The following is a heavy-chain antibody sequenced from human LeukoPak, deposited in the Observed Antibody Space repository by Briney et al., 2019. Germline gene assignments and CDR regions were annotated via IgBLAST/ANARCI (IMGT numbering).Heavy chain of an antibody. D-gene: IGHD5-12*01. Sequence: SETLSLTCTVSGGSISSYYWSWIRQPPGKGLEWIGYIYYSGSTNYNPSLKSRVTISVDTSKSQFSLKLSSVTAEDTAVYYCARDVMATNYFDYWGQGTLVTVSS. CDR1: GGSISSYY. J-gene: IGHJ4*02. V-gene: IGHV4-59*01. CDR3: ARDVMATNYFDY. CDR2: IYYSGST.